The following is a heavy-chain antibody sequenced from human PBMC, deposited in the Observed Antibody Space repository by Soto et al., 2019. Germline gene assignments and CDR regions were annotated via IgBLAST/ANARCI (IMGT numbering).Heavy chain of an antibody. Sequence: GASRKVSCKASGYTFTGHYIHWGPQAPGQGPELVGWINPNSGGTNYAQKFQGWVTMTRDTSISTAYMELSRLRSDDTAVYYCARVHCGGDCRPGEWLYYYGMDVWGQGTTVTVYS. CDR2: INPNSGGT. V-gene: IGHV1-2*04. J-gene: IGHJ6*02. CDR3: ARVHCGGDCRPGEWLYYYGMDV. D-gene: IGHD2-21*01. CDR1: GYTFTGHY.